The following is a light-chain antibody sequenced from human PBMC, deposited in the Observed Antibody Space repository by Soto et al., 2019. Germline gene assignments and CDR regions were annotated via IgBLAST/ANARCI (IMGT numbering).Light chain of an antibody. J-gene: IGKJ4*01. CDR3: QQYKNCPPLT. CDR1: QSVSYN. CDR2: GAF. Sequence: EIVMTQSPATLSVSPGETATLSCRASQSVSYNLAWYQQKPCQGPRLLIYGAFTRATGIPARFSGSGSGTDFTLTISSLQSEDFAVYYGQQYKNCPPLTFGGGTKVEIK. V-gene: IGKV3-15*01.